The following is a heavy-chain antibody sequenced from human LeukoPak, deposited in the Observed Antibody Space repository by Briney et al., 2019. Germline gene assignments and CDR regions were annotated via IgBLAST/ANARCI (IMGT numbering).Heavy chain of an antibody. D-gene: IGHD5-24*01. J-gene: IGHJ4*02. CDR1: GLTLSTNW. CDR3: AREFGHNRWYFDY. Sequence: GGSLRLSCAASGLTLSTNWMSWVGKAPGKGRGRWPNIKQDGSEKYYVDSVKGRFTISRDNAKNSLYLQMNSLKTEDTAVYYCAREFGHNRWYFDYWGQGALVTVSS. V-gene: IGHV3-7*01. CDR2: IKQDGSEK.